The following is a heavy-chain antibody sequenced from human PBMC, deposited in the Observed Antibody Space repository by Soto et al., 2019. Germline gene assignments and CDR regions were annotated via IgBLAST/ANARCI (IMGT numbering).Heavy chain of an antibody. CDR3: ARVHSSGIFYFVDP. CDR2: IMPIFGTP. Sequence: SVKVSCKASGGTFDSYVISWLRQAPGQGLEWMGGIMPIFGTPNYAQKFRGRVTISADESTSTAYLELSSLTSDDTAVYYCARVHSSGIFYFVDPWGEGTMVTVSS. J-gene: IGHJ5*02. D-gene: IGHD3-10*01. V-gene: IGHV1-69*13. CDR1: GGTFDSYV.